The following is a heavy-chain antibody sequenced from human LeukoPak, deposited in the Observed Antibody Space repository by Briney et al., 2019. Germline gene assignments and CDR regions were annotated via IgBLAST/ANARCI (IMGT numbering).Heavy chain of an antibody. CDR2: INHSGST. D-gene: IGHD2-15*01. CDR3: ARGSGRGFDY. J-gene: IGHJ4*02. Sequence: PSETLSLTCAVYGGSFSGYYWSWIRQPPGKGLEWIGEINHSGSTNYNPSLKSRVTISVDTSKNQFSLKLSSVTAADTAVYYCARGSGRGFDYWGQGTLVTVSS. V-gene: IGHV4-34*01. CDR1: GGSFSGYY.